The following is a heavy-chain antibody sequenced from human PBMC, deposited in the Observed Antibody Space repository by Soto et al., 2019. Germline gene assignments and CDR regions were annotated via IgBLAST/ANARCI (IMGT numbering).Heavy chain of an antibody. Sequence: QVQLVESGGGVVQPGRSLRLSCAASGFTFSSYGMHWVRQAPGKGLEWVAVISSDGSNKYYADSVKGRFTISRDNSKNTLNLQMNSLRAEPTAVDYCAYDRGGHCGSGSYYNPDYWGQGTLVTVSS. CDR3: AYDRGGHCGSGSYYNPDY. CDR2: ISSDGSNK. J-gene: IGHJ4*02. CDR1: GFTFSSYG. D-gene: IGHD3-10*01. V-gene: IGHV3-30*18.